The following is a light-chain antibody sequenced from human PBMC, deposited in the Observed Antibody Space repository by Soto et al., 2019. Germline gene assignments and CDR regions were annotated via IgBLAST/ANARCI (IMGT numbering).Light chain of an antibody. Sequence: DILMTQTPLSSPVTLGQPASISCKSSQTLVHSDGNSYLSWLQQRPGQPPRLLLYKIPSRFSGVLDRFSGSGAGTDFTLKISRVEAEDVGVYYCLQATQSPHTFGQGTKLEIK. CDR2: KIP. CDR1: QTLVHSDGNSY. J-gene: IGKJ2*01. V-gene: IGKV2-24*01. CDR3: LQATQSPHT.